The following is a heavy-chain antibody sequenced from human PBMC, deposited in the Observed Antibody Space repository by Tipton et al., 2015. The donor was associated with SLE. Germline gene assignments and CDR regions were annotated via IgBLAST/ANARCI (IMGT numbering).Heavy chain of an antibody. J-gene: IGHJ5*02. Sequence: TLSLTCTVSGGSISSYYWSWIRQHPGKGLEWIGYIYYSGSTNYNPSLKSRVTISVDTSQNQFSLKLSFVPAADTAVYYCARGGIAAAGWDPWGQGTLVTVSS. CDR3: ARGGIAAAGWDP. D-gene: IGHD6-13*01. CDR1: GGSISSYY. CDR2: IYYSGST. V-gene: IGHV4-59*01.